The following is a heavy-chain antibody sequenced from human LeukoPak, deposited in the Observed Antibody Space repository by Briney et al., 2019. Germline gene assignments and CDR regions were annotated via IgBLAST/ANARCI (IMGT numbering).Heavy chain of an antibody. CDR2: ISGSGGST. D-gene: IGHD3-10*01. Sequence: GGSLRLSCAASGFTFSTYALSWVRQAPGKGLEWVSGISGSGGSTYYADSVKGRFTISRDNSKNTLYLQMNSLRAEDTAVYYCAKSTSFTMVRGATDYWGQGTLVTVSP. V-gene: IGHV3-23*01. J-gene: IGHJ4*02. CDR1: GFTFSTYA. CDR3: AKSTSFTMVRGATDY.